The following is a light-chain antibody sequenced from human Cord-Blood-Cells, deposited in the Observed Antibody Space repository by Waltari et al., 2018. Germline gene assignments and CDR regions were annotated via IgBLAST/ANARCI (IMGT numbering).Light chain of an antibody. J-gene: IGLJ2*01. Sequence: QSALTQPASASGSPGQSITISCPGTSSDVGGYNYVSWYQQHPGKAPKLMIYDVSTRPSGVSNRFSGSKSGNTASLTISGLQAEDEADYYCSSYTSSSTLVVFGGGTKLTVL. CDR2: DVS. CDR1: SSDVGGYNY. V-gene: IGLV2-14*01. CDR3: SSYTSSSTLVV.